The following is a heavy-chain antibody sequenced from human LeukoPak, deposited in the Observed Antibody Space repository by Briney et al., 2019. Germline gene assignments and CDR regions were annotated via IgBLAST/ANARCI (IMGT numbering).Heavy chain of an antibody. V-gene: IGHV4-34*01. CDR2: INHSGST. Sequence: SETLSLTCAVYSGLFRVYYSSGMRQPPGKGLEWIGEINHSGSTNYNPSLKSRVTISVDTSKNQFSLKLSSVTAADTAVYYCARRRFVRRGEYYYAGKAGSGQATTVTVSS. J-gene: IGHJ6*02. CDR3: ARRRFVRRGEYYYAGKAG. CDR1: SGLFRVYY. D-gene: IGHD3-10*02.